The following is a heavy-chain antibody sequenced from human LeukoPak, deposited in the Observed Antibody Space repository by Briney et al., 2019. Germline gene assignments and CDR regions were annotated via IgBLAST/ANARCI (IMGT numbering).Heavy chain of an antibody. D-gene: IGHD3-16*01. CDR3: ARETSQKGAHYMDV. V-gene: IGHV4-59*01. CDR1: GGSLSDYY. Sequence: SETLSLTCAVYGGSLSDYYWSWIRQPPGKGLEWIGYIYYSGSTNYNPSLKSRVTISVDTSKNQFSLKLSSVTAADTAVYYCARETSQKGAHYMDVWGKGTTVTISS. CDR2: IYYSGST. J-gene: IGHJ6*03.